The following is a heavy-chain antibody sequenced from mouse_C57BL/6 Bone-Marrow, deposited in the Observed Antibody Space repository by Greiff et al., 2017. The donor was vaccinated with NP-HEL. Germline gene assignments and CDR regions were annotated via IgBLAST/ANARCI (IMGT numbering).Heavy chain of an antibody. J-gene: IGHJ2*01. CDR2: INPYNGGT. CDR3: ARFWRYYKEDDY. Sequence: EVQLQQSGPVLVKPGASVKMSCKASGYTFTDYYMNWVKQSHGKSLEWIGVINPYNGGTSYNQKFKGKATLTVDKSSSTAYMELKSLTSEDSAVYYCARFWRYYKEDDYWGQGTTLTVSA. D-gene: IGHD1-1*01. CDR1: GYTFTDYY. V-gene: IGHV1-19*01.